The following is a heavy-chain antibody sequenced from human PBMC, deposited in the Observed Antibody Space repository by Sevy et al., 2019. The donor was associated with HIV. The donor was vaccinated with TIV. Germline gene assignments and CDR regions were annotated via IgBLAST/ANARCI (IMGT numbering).Heavy chain of an antibody. J-gene: IGHJ4*02. D-gene: IGHD5-12*01. CDR2: IIPIFGTA. Sequence: ASVKVSCKASGGTFSSYAISWVRQAPGQGLEWMGGIIPIFGTANYAQKLQGRVTITADESTSTAYMELSSLRSEDTAVYYCAREGQMATIWENWAYYFDYWGQGTLVTVSS. CDR1: GGTFSSYA. CDR3: AREGQMATIWENWAYYFDY. V-gene: IGHV1-69*13.